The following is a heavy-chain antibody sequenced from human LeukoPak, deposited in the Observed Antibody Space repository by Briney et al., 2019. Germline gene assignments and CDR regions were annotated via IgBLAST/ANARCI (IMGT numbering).Heavy chain of an antibody. CDR1: GGSISSYY. Sequence: SETLCLTCTVSGGSISSYYWSWIRQPPGKGLEWIGYIYYSGSTNYNPSLKSRVTISVDTSKNQFSLKLSTVTAADTAVYYCARWASYFGSGSYYHFDYWGQGTLVTVSS. D-gene: IGHD3-10*01. V-gene: IGHV4-59*01. CDR3: ARWASYFGSGSYYHFDY. J-gene: IGHJ4*02. CDR2: IYYSGST.